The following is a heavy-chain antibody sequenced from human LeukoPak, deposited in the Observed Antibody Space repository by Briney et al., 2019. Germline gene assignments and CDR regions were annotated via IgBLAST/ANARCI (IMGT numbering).Heavy chain of an antibody. Sequence: GGSLRLSCAASGLTFSSYSMNWVRQAPGKGLEWVSYISSSSSTIYYADSVKGRFTISRDNSKNTLYLQMNSLRAEDTAVYYCARDRDGHYFDYWGQGTLVTVSS. CDR2: ISSSSSTI. D-gene: IGHD2-21*02. V-gene: IGHV3-48*01. CDR3: ARDRDGHYFDY. J-gene: IGHJ4*02. CDR1: GLTFSSYS.